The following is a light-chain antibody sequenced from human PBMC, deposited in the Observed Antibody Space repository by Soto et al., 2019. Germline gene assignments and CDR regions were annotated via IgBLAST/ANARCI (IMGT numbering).Light chain of an antibody. CDR1: QSISTW. Sequence: DLQMTQSPSTLSASVGDRVTITCRASQSISTWLAWFQQKPGKAPKLLIYDASTLQSGVPSRFSGRGSGTEFTLTLSILQPDDFATYYCQQYNGYYTFGQGTKLEIK. CDR2: DAS. CDR3: QQYNGYYT. J-gene: IGKJ2*01. V-gene: IGKV1-5*01.